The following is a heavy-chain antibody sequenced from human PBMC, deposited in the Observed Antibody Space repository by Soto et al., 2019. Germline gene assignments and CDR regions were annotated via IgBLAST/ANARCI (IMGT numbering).Heavy chain of an antibody. J-gene: IGHJ6*02. CDR2: ISWNSGSI. D-gene: IGHD6-13*01. V-gene: IGHV3-9*01. CDR1: VFTFDDYA. Sequence: GGSLRLSCAASVFTFDDYAMHWVRQAPGKGLEWVSGISWNSGSIGYADSVKGRFTISRDNAKNSLYLQMNSLRAEDTALYYCAKDIAAGHPTYYYGMDVWGQGTTVTVSS. CDR3: AKDIAAGHPTYYYGMDV.